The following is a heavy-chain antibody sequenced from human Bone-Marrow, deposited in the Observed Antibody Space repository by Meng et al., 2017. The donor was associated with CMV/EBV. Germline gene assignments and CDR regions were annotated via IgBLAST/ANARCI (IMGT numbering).Heavy chain of an antibody. CDR3: ARHRLYSFDY. J-gene: IGHJ4*02. CDR1: GFTVSSNY. Sequence: GESLKISCAASGFTVSSNYMSWVRQAPGKGLEWVANIKGDGSDESDVDSVRGRFTFSRDNAKNSVYLQMNSLRVEDTAVYYCARHRLYSFDYWGLGTLVTVSS. CDR2: IKGDGSDE. D-gene: IGHD2-21*01. V-gene: IGHV3-7*01.